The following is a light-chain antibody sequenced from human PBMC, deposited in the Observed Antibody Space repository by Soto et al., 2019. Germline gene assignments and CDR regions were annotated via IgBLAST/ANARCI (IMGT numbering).Light chain of an antibody. CDR1: QAVRNDY. V-gene: IGKV3-20*01. J-gene: IGKJ4*01. Sequence: VLTQSPGTLSLSLGESATLSCRASQAVRNDYVACYQKKAAQAPRLLIYDASSKTTVIPNMFSGGGSGTDFPLTISILEPEDFAVYYCQQFSSYPLTFGGGTKVDI. CDR2: DAS. CDR3: QQFSSYPLT.